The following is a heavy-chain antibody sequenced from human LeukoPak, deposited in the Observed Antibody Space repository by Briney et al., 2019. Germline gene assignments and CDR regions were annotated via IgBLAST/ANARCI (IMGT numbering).Heavy chain of an antibody. CDR1: GFTFSSYG. CDR2: ISYDGSNK. CDR3: AKDRSAYTAASPYHFDY. J-gene: IGHJ4*02. D-gene: IGHD5-18*01. V-gene: IGHV3-30*18. Sequence: GRSLRLSCAAPGFTFSSYGMHWVRQAPGKGLEWVAVISYDGSNKYYADSVKGRFTISRDNSKNTLYLQMNSLRAEDTAVYYCAKDRSAYTAASPYHFDYWGQGTLVTVSS.